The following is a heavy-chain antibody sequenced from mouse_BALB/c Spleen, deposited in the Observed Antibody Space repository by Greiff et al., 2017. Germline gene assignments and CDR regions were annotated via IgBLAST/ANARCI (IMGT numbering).Heavy chain of an antibody. Sequence: VKLMESGPGLVAPSQSLSITCTVSGFSLTSYGVHWVRQPPGKGLEWLGVIWAGGSTNYNSALMSRLSISKDNSKSQVFLKMNSLQTDDTAMYYCARDRGYGSRGSWFAYWGQGTLVTVSA. CDR3: ARDRGYGSRGSWFAY. CDR1: GFSLTSYG. V-gene: IGHV2-9*02. CDR2: IWAGGST. D-gene: IGHD1-1*01. J-gene: IGHJ3*01.